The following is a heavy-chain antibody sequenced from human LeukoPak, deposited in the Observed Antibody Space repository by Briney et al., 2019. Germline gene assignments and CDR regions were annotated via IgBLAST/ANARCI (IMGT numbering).Heavy chain of an antibody. CDR3: VRLGYCSGYNCYEENIVY. D-gene: IGHD2-15*01. J-gene: IGHJ4*02. Sequence: SYTLPLTCPVSGGSLSYYYWIWLRQPPAKGLEGIGYIYNNGKSNFNLSLMSRVSISLDSTKVQVSLKLRSVTAADRAVYYGVRLGYCSGYNCYEENIVYWGERTLVSVFS. V-gene: IGHV4-59*08. CDR1: GGSLSYYY. CDR2: IYNNGKS.